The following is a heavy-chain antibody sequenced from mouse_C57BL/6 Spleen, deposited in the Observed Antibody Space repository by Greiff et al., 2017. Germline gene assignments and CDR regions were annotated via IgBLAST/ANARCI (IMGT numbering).Heavy chain of an antibody. V-gene: IGHV1-26*01. CDR1: GYTFTDYY. Sequence: VQLQQSGPELVKPGASVKISCKASGYTFTDYYMNWVKQSHGKSLEWIGDINPNNGGTSYNQKFKGKATLTVDKSSSTAYMELRSLTSVDSAVYYCASLYGNFWFAYWGQGTLVTVSA. CDR3: ASLYGNFWFAY. J-gene: IGHJ3*01. CDR2: INPNNGGT. D-gene: IGHD2-1*01.